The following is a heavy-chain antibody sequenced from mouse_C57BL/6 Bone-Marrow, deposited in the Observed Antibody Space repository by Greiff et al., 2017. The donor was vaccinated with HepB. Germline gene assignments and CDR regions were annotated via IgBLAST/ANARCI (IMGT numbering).Heavy chain of an antibody. Sequence: EVQLQQSGPELVKPGASVKIPCKASGYTFTDYNMDWVKQSHGKSLEWIGDINPNNGGTNYNQKFKGKATLTVDKSSSTAYMELRSLTSEDTAVYYCARRDWDWYFDVWGTGTTVTVSS. CDR3: ARRDWDWYFDV. CDR2: INPNNGGT. V-gene: IGHV1-18*01. J-gene: IGHJ1*03. CDR1: GYTFTDYN. D-gene: IGHD4-1*01.